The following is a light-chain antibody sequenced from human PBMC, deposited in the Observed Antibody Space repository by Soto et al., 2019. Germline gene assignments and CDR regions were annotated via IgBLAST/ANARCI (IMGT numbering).Light chain of an antibody. CDR2: ATS. Sequence: EIVLTQSPGTLSLSPGERATLSCRASQSVSSTFFAWYQQKPGQATRLLLYATSTRAAGFPDRFSGSGSGTDFTLTISSLEPEDFAVYYCQQFSSYPLTFGGGTKVEIK. CDR1: QSVSSTF. V-gene: IGKV3-20*01. CDR3: QQFSSYPLT. J-gene: IGKJ4*01.